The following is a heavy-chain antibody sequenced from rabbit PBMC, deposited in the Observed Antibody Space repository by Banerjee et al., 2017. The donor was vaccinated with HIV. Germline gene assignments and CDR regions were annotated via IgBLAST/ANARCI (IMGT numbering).Heavy chain of an antibody. Sequence: QEQLKETGGGLVQPGGSLTLSCKASGFDFSSYYYMCWVRQAPGKGLELIACIYTSSGSTWYASWVNGRFTISRSTSLNTVDLKMTSLTAADTATYFCARCRYDDYGDWGYFNLWGQGTLVTVS. D-gene: IGHD2-1*01. V-gene: IGHV1S43*01. CDR1: GFDFSSYYY. J-gene: IGHJ4*01. CDR2: IYTSSGST. CDR3: ARCRYDDYGDWGYFNL.